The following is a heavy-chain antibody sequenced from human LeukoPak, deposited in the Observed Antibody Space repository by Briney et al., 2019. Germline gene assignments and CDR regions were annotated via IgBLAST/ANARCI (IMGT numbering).Heavy chain of an antibody. V-gene: IGHV3-30*18. CDR2: ISYDGSIK. CDR3: AKSSSGFDYTGDAFDI. J-gene: IGHJ3*02. D-gene: IGHD5-12*01. Sequence: GGSLRLSCSASGFTFSNYDMHWVRQAPGEGLEWVAVISYDGSIKKYADSVRGRFTISRDNSKKTLYLQVNSLRAEDTAVYYCAKSSSGFDYTGDAFDIWGQGTMVTVSS. CDR1: GFTFSNYD.